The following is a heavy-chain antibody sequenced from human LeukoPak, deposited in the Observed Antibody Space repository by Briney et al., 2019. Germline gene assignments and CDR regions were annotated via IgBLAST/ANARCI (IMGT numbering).Heavy chain of an antibody. V-gene: IGHV4-34*01. D-gene: IGHD2-15*01. CDR3: ARGAWATRLAS. Sequence: SETLSLTCAVYGESLNSYYWSWVRQPPGEGLEWIGEIYESGTTKYNPSLKSRVAISMVPSKQQFSLRLSSVTAAVTAVYYCARGAWATRLASWGLGTPVIVSS. CDR2: IYESGTT. CDR1: GESLNSYY. J-gene: IGHJ4*02.